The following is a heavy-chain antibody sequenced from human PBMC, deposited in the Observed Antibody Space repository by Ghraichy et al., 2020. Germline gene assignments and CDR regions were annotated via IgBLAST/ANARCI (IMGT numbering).Heavy chain of an antibody. CDR3: AKADSSGYYSPRQLPSDAFDI. V-gene: IGHV3-30*02. D-gene: IGHD3-22*01. CDR2: IRYDGSNK. J-gene: IGHJ3*02. CDR1: GFTFSSYG. Sequence: GGSLRLSCAASGFTFSSYGMHWVRQAPGKGLEWVAFIRYDGSNKYYADSVKGRFTISRDNSKNTLYLQMNSLRAEDTAVYYCAKADSSGYYSPRQLPSDAFDIWGQGTMVTVSS.